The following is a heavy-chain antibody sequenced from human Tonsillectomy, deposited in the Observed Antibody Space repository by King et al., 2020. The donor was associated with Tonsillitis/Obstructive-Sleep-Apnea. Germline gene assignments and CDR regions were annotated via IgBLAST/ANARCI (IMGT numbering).Heavy chain of an antibody. J-gene: IGHJ6*02. Sequence: VQLQQSGPGLVKPSQTLSLTCAISGDSVSSNSAAWNWIRQSPSRGLEWLGRTYYRSKWYNDYAVSVKSRLTINPDTSKNHFSLHLSSVTPEDTAVYYCIRPNWNAFGYYYGMDVWGQGTTVTVSS. CDR3: IRPNWNAFGYYYGMDV. CDR2: TYYRSKWYN. CDR1: GDSVSSNSAA. V-gene: IGHV6-1*01. D-gene: IGHD1-20*01.